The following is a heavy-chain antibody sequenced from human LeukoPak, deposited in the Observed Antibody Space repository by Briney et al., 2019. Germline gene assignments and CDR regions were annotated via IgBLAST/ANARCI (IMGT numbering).Heavy chain of an antibody. CDR2: ISGSAGST. CDR3: TKGMATIRRHIDS. V-gene: IGHV3-23*01. CDR1: GFSLSDCA. D-gene: IGHD5-24*01. J-gene: IGHJ4*02. Sequence: PGGSLRLSCAASGFSLSDCAMSWVRQAPGGGLECVSSISGSAGSTYYADSMKGRLTISRDNPKNTLHLEMNSLGAEDTAIYYCTKGMATIRRHIDSWGQGTLVTVSS.